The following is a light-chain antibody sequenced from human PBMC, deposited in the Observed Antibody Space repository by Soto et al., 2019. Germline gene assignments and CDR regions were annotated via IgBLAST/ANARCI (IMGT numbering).Light chain of an antibody. CDR2: AAS. J-gene: IGKJ2*01. CDR1: QGISNY. CDR3: QKYNSAPYT. V-gene: IGKV1-27*01. Sequence: DIQMTQSQSSLSASIGDRVTITCRARQGISNYLAWYQQKPGKVPKLLIYAASTLQSGVPSRFSGSGSGTDFNLTISSLQPEDVATYYCQKYNSAPYTFGQGTKLEIK.